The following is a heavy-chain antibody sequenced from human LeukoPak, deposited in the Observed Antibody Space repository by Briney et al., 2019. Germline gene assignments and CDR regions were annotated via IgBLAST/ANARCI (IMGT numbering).Heavy chain of an antibody. CDR1: GGSISSYY. J-gene: IGHJ4*02. CDR2: IYYSGIT. Sequence: PSETLSLTCTVSGGSISSYYWSWIRQPPGKGLEGIGYIYYSGITNYNPSLKSRVIISVDTSKNQFSLKLSSVTAADTAVYYCARGTPDSGRYYPFDYWGQGTLVTVSS. D-gene: IGHD1-26*01. CDR3: ARGTPDSGRYYPFDY. V-gene: IGHV4-59*08.